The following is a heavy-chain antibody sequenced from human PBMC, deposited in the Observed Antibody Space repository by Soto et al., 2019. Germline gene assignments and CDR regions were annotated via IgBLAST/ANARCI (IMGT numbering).Heavy chain of an antibody. Sequence: GGSLRLSCAASGFTFSDYYMSWIRQAPGKGLEWVSYISSSGSTIYYADSVKGRFTISRDNAKNSLYLQMNSLRAEDTAVYYCARARKGGWYVGGYYYYYYMDVWGKGTTVTVSS. V-gene: IGHV3-11*01. CDR1: GFTFSDYY. CDR3: ARARKGGWYVGGYYYYYYMDV. CDR2: ISSSGSTI. D-gene: IGHD6-19*01. J-gene: IGHJ6*03.